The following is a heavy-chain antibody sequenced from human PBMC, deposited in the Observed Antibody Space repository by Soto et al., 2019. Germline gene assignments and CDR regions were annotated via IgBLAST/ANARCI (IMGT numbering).Heavy chain of an antibody. CDR2: ISGDGTRA. CDR3: ARGGAAGRGDAIDI. Sequence: EVQLEESGGGSVQLGESLRVSCVASGFTFRNQWMHWVRQVPGKGLVWVSRISGDGTRASYGDFVKGRFTISRDNARNLVSLQLNSLTVDDTGVYHCARGGAAGRGDAIDIWGPGTTVAVTS. J-gene: IGHJ3*02. D-gene: IGHD3-10*01. V-gene: IGHV3-74*01. CDR1: GFTFRNQW.